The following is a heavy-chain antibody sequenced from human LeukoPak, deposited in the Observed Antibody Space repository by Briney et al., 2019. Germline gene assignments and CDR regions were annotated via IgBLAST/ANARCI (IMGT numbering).Heavy chain of an antibody. CDR2: INIDGSST. Sequence: GGSLRLSCAASGFTFSSYWMYWVRQAPGKELVWVSRINIDGSSTMYADSVKGRFTISRDNAKNTLYLQMNSLRAEDTAVYYCARGGYYDSSGYYYPPGDYWGQGTVVTVSS. D-gene: IGHD3-22*01. CDR3: ARGGYYDSSGYYYPPGDY. CDR1: GFTFSSYW. J-gene: IGHJ4*02. V-gene: IGHV3-74*03.